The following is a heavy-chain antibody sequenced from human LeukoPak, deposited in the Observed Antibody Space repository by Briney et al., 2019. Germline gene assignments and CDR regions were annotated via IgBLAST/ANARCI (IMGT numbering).Heavy chain of an antibody. D-gene: IGHD5-24*01. CDR1: GGSISSSSYY. V-gene: IGHV4-39*01. CDR3: ARAGGLQADY. CDR2: IYYSGST. J-gene: IGHJ4*02. Sequence: SETLSLTCTVSGGSISSSSYYWGWIRQPPGKGLEWIGSIYYSGSTYYNPSLKSRVTISVDTSKNQFSLKLSSVTAADTAVYYCARAGGLQADYWGQGTLVTVSS.